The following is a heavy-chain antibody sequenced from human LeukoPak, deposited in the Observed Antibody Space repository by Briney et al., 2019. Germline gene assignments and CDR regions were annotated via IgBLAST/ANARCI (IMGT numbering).Heavy chain of an antibody. V-gene: IGHV1-2*06. CDR2: INPDSGDA. J-gene: IGHJ4*02. Sequence: ASVKVSCKASGDTFTDYYMHWVRQAPGHGLEGMGRINPDSGDADYAHKFQGRVIVTRDTSISTVYMELRRLRSDDTAVYYCTRGHYFDYWGQGTLVTVSS. CDR3: TRGHYFDY. CDR1: GDTFTDYY.